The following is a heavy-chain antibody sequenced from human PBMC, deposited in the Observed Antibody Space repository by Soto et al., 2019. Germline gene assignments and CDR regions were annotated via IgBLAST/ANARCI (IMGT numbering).Heavy chain of an antibody. CDR2: IIPFLGKI. J-gene: IGHJ4*02. Sequence: QVQVVQSGAEVKKPGSSVKVSCKVSGGIFTNNAISWVRQAPGQGLEWMGGIIPFLGKINHAQIFQDRVTITADKATSTVYLELTDLISNDTAVYYCARETAHRGASGRPLLPENFDSWGQGTLVTVSS. CDR3: ARETAHRGASGRPLLPENFDS. CDR1: GGIFTNNA. V-gene: IGHV1-69*06. D-gene: IGHD3-10*01.